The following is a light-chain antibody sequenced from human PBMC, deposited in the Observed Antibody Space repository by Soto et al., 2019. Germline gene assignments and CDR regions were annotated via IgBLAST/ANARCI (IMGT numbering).Light chain of an antibody. CDR2: AAS. CDR1: QGISNY. Sequence: DIQMTQSPSSLSASVGDRVTITCRPSQGISNYLAWYQQKPGKVPKLLIYAASTLQSGVPSRFSGSGSGTDFTLTISSLQPEDVATYYCQKYNSAPLTFGQGTKVDIK. V-gene: IGKV1-27*01. CDR3: QKYNSAPLT. J-gene: IGKJ1*01.